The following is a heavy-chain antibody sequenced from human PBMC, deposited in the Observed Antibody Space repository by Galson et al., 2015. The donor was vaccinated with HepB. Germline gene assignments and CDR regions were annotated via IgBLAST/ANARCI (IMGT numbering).Heavy chain of an antibody. Sequence: SVKVSCRASGYNFISYTMHWVRQAPGQRLEWMGWINAGNGNTKYSQKFQGRVTITRDTSTSTAYMELKSLRSDDTAVYYCARARYSSSPPDYWGQGTLVSVSS. D-gene: IGHD6-6*01. J-gene: IGHJ4*02. CDR2: INAGNGNT. V-gene: IGHV1-3*01. CDR1: GYNFISYT. CDR3: ARARYSSSPPDY.